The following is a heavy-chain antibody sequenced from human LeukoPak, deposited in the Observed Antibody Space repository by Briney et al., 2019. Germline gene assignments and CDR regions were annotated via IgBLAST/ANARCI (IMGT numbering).Heavy chain of an antibody. CDR3: ARERLLTGYSYFDY. CDR2: IYTSGST. Sequence: PSETLSLTCTVSGGSISSGSYYWRWIRQPAGKGLERIGRIYTSGSTNYNPSLKSRVTISVDTSKNQFSLKLSSVTAADTAVYYCARERLLTGYSYFDYWGQGTLVTVSS. D-gene: IGHD3-9*01. J-gene: IGHJ4*02. V-gene: IGHV4-61*02. CDR1: GGSISSGSYY.